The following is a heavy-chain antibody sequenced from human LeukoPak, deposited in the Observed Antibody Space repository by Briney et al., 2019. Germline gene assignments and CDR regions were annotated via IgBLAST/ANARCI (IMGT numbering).Heavy chain of an antibody. CDR2: ISWNSGSI. Sequence: GRSLRLSRAASGFTFDDYAMHWVRQAPGKGLEWVSGISWNSGSIGYADSVKGRFTISRDNAKNSLYLQMNSLRAEDTALYYCAKDFCPYCGGDCYYDYWGQGTLVTVSS. V-gene: IGHV3-9*01. CDR1: GFTFDDYA. J-gene: IGHJ4*02. CDR3: AKDFCPYCGGDCYYDY. D-gene: IGHD2-21*01.